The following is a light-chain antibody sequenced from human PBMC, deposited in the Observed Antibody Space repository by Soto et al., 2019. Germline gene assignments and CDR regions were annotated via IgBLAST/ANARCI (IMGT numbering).Light chain of an antibody. CDR1: ESVSTN. CDR2: AAS. V-gene: IGKV3-15*01. CDR3: QQYSSWRT. Sequence: EIDITQSPATLSLAPGERVTLSCRASESVSTNLAWYQQKAGQAPRLLIYAASTRATGIPARFSGSGSGTEFTLTISSLQSEDFAVYYCQQYSSWRTFGQGTKV. J-gene: IGKJ1*01.